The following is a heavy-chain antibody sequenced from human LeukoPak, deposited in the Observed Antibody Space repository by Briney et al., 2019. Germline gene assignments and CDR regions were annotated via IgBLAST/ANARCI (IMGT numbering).Heavy chain of an antibody. J-gene: IGHJ4*02. V-gene: IGHV4-34*01. CDR3: AREGFGELSHFDY. CDR1: GGSFSGDY. CDR2: INHSGRT. D-gene: IGHD3-10*01. Sequence: SETLSLTCVVYGGSFSGDYWSWIRQPPGRGLEWIGEINHSGRTNYNPSLKSRVTISVDTSKNQISLKPSSVTAADTAVYYCAREGFGELSHFDYWGQGTLVTVSS.